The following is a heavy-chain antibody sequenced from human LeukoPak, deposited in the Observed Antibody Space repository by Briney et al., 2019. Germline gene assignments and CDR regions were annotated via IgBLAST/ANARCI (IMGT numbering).Heavy chain of an antibody. D-gene: IGHD6-19*01. V-gene: IGHV4-34*01. CDR3: ARERGSGWYDMTFDS. J-gene: IGHJ4*02. Sequence: SETLSLTCAVYGGSFSGYYWSWIRQPPGKGLEWIGEINHSGSTNYNPSLKSRVTISVDTSKNQFSLKLSSVTAADTAVYYCARERGSGWYDMTFDSWGQGTLVTVSS. CDR1: GGSFSGYY. CDR2: INHSGST.